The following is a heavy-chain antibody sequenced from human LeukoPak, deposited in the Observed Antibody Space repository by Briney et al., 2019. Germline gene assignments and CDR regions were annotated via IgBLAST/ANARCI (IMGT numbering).Heavy chain of an antibody. CDR2: ISYDGSNK. D-gene: IGHD6-13*01. CDR3: ASSWTLGP. J-gene: IGHJ5*02. Sequence: PGRSLRLSCAASGFTFSSYAMHWVRQAPGKGLEWVAVISYDGSNKYYADSVKGRFTISRDNSKNTLYLQMNSLRAEDTAVYYCASSWTLGPWGQGTLVTVSS. CDR1: GFTFSSYA. V-gene: IGHV3-30*04.